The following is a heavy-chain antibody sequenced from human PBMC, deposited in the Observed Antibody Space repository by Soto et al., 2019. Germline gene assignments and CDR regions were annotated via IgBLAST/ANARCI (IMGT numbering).Heavy chain of an antibody. Sequence: ASVKVSCKASGGTFNNYVINWVRQARGQGLEWMAGIIPIFGTPNYAQKFQGRVTITADKSTSTAYMELNSLRSEDTAVYYCAGRCDGTNCLAHFDYWGQGTLVTVSS. CDR3: AGRCDGTNCLAHFDY. CDR1: GGTFNNYV. V-gene: IGHV1-69*06. D-gene: IGHD2-2*01. J-gene: IGHJ4*02. CDR2: IIPIFGTP.